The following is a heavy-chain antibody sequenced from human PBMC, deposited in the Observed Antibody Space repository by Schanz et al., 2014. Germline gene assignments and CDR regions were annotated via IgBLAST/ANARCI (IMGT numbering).Heavy chain of an antibody. CDR3: ARDLEGYDGGGGGFDP. D-gene: IGHD2-21*01. J-gene: IGHJ5*02. V-gene: IGHV3-21*05. Sequence: VQLVESGGGVVQPGRSLRLSCAASGFIFSSYGLHWVRQAPGKGLEWVSYISGTTTYTNYADSVKGRFTISRDNSENTLYLQMNSLSADDTAVFYCARDLEGYDGGGGGFDPWGQGTLVTVSS. CDR1: GFIFSSYG. CDR2: ISGTTTYT.